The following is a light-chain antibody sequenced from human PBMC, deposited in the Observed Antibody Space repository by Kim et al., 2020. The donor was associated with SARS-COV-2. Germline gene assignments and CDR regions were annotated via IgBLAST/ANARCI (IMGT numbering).Light chain of an antibody. CDR3: QQYNSYSNT. J-gene: IGKJ2*01. V-gene: IGKV1-5*03. Sequence: SASVGDRVTITCRASQAIRPWLAWYQQKPGKAPKLLIYKASSLQHGGPSRFSGTRSGTEFTLTISSLQPDDFATYYCQQYNSYSNTFGQGTKLEI. CDR1: QAIRPW. CDR2: KAS.